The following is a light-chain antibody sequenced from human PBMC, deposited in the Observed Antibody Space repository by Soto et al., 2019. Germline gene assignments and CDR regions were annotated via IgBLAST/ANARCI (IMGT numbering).Light chain of an antibody. J-gene: IGLJ1*01. CDR3: AAWHGSLSTYV. CDR2: SNN. V-gene: IGLV1-44*01. Sequence: QSVLTQSPSASGTSGQRVTISCSGSSSNVGRNVVNWYQHLPGTAPKLLIHSNNQRASGVADRFSGSKSGTSASLAISGLQSDDEGAYYCAAWHGSLSTYVFGTGTKVTVL. CDR1: SSNVGRNV.